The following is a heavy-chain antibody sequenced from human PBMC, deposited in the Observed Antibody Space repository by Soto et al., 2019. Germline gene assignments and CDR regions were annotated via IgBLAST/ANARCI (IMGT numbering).Heavy chain of an antibody. D-gene: IGHD3-10*01. CDR2: IWYDGIKK. J-gene: IGHJ4*02. CDR1: GFTFTSYG. V-gene: IGHV3-33*08. CDR3: ARPDLSGSYYRPFFDQ. Sequence: QVQLVESGGGVVQPGRSLRLSCAVSGFTFTSYGMHWVRQAPGKGLEWVALIWYDGIKKFYADSVKGRFTISRDNSQNILYLQLNSLRAKDTAVYYCARPDLSGSYYRPFFDQWGQGTLVTVSS.